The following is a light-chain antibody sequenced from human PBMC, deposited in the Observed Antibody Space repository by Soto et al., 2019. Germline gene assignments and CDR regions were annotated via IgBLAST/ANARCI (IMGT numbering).Light chain of an antibody. CDR2: GVS. Sequence: QSALTQPASVSGSPGQSITISCTGTSSDIGNYNYVSWYQQHPGKAPKLVIYGVSNRPSGVSSRFSGSKSGNTASLTISGLRAEDEADYHCISYAGAYYVFGTGTKLTVL. V-gene: IGLV2-14*03. CDR1: SSDIGNYNY. J-gene: IGLJ1*01. CDR3: ISYAGAYYV.